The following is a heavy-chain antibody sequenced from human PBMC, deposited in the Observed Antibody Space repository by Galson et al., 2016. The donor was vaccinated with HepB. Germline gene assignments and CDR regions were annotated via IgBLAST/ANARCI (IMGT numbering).Heavy chain of an antibody. V-gene: IGHV3-7*03. CDR1: GFTIGPYW. CDR3: ARDAGGDSAWYYFDS. CDR2: IKQDGSQI. Sequence: SLRLSCAASGFTIGPYWMSWVRQAPGQGPEWVAHIKQDGSQIYYVDSVRGRFTISRDNAKNLLYPQMNSLRAEDTAVYFCARDAGGDSAWYYFDSWGQGTQVTVSS. J-gene: IGHJ4*02. D-gene: IGHD6-19*01.